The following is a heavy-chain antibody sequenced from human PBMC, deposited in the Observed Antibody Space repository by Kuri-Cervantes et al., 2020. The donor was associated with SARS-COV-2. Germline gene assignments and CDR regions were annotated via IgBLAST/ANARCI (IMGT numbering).Heavy chain of an antibody. Sequence: SETLSLTCTVSGGSISRYYWSWIRQPPGKGLEWIGYIYYSGSTNYNPSLKSRVTISVDTSKNQFSLKLSSVTAADTAVYYCARAEYSSGWYVYFDYWGQGTLVTVSS. V-gene: IGHV4-59*01. CDR3: ARAEYSSGWYVYFDY. CDR2: IYYSGST. CDR1: GGSISRYY. D-gene: IGHD6-19*01. J-gene: IGHJ4*02.